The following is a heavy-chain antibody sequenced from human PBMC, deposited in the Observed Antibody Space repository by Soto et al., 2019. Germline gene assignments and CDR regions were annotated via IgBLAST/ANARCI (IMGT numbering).Heavy chain of an antibody. CDR2: VYDGGRT. CDR1: GGSISAYY. CDR3: ARDAPYYQQYYYTMEV. J-gene: IGHJ6*02. V-gene: IGHV4-4*07. Sequence: QVQLQESGPGLVKPSETLSLTCSVSGGSISAYYWSWIRQSAGEGLEWIGRVYDGGRTNYNPSLKIRVTMSVDTSRNQISLKLTSVTAADTAVYYCARDAPYYQQYYYTMEVWGQGTTVTVSS. D-gene: IGHD3-10*01.